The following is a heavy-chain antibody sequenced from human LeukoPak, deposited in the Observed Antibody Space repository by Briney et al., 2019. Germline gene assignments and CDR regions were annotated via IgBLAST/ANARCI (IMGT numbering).Heavy chain of an antibody. CDR3: ARGAGRHHMEWPRPNYYYYYMDV. Sequence: QTLSLTCAISGDSVSSNSAAWNWIRQSPSRGLEWLGRTYYRSKWYNDYAVSVKSRITINPDTSKNQFSLQLNSVTPEDTAVCYCARGAGRHHMEWPRPNYYYYYMDVWGKGTTVTVSS. J-gene: IGHJ6*03. D-gene: IGHD5-12*01. CDR1: GDSVSSNSAA. CDR2: TYYRSKWYN. V-gene: IGHV6-1*01.